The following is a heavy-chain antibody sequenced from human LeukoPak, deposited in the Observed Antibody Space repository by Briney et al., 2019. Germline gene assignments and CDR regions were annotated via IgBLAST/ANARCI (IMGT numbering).Heavy chain of an antibody. CDR2: ISAYNGNT. V-gene: IGHV1-18*01. CDR3: AREAITIFGVVRTQTTHGPHRFDP. Sequence: VASVKVSCKASGYTFTSYGISWVRQAPGQGLEWMGWISAYNGNTNYAQKLQGRVTMTTDTSTSTVYMELSSLRSEDTAVYYCAREAITIFGVVRTQTTHGPHRFDPWGQGTLVTVSS. D-gene: IGHD3-3*01. J-gene: IGHJ5*02. CDR1: GYTFTSYG.